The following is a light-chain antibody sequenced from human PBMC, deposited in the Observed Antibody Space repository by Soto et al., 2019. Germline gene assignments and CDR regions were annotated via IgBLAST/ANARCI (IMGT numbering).Light chain of an antibody. CDR3: SSYAGSNNFGV. CDR2: EVS. Sequence: QSALTQPPSASGSPGQSVTISCTGTSSDVGGYNYVSWYQQHPGKAPKLMIYEVSKRPSGVPDRFSGSKSGNTASLTVSGLQAEDEAEYYCSSYAGSNNFGVFGGGTKHTVL. CDR1: SSDVGGYNY. V-gene: IGLV2-8*01. J-gene: IGLJ2*01.